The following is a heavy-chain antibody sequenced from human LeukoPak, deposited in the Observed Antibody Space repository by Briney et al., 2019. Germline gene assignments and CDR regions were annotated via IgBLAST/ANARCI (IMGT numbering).Heavy chain of an antibody. CDR3: ASIYGDHAVDF. D-gene: IGHD4-17*01. CDR2: ISSGSSYI. V-gene: IGHV3-21*01. CDR1: GFTFSTYS. J-gene: IGHJ4*02. Sequence: GGSLRLSCAASGFTFSTYSMNWVRQAPGKGLEWVSSISSGSSYISYADSVKGRFTVSRDNAKNSLYLQMNSLRAEDTAVYYCASIYGDHAVDFWGQGTLVTVPS.